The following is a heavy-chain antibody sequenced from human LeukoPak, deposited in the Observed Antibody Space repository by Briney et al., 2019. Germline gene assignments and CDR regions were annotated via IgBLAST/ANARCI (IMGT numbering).Heavy chain of an antibody. CDR3: AKSGGYCSSGSCRDFDY. J-gene: IGHJ4*02. D-gene: IGHD2-15*01. Sequence: GSLRLSCAVSGLTFAAYAMTWVRQAPEKGLEWVSTISDSGGSTYYADSLKGRFTISRDNSKNTLYLQVDSLRAEDTAVYYCAKSGGYCSSGSCRDFDYWGQGTPVTVSS. CDR1: GLTFAAYA. V-gene: IGHV3-23*01. CDR2: ISDSGGST.